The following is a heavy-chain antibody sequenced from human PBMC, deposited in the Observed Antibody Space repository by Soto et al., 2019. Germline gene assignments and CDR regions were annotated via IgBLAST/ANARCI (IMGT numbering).Heavy chain of an antibody. Sequence: QVQLVQSGAEVKKPGSSVKVSCKASGGTFSSYAISWVRQAPGQGLEWMGGIIPIFGTANYAKKFQGRVTITADEPTGAAYMELSSVRVEETAVYYCARVRWLALDHWGQGTLVTVSS. J-gene: IGHJ4*02. D-gene: IGHD6-19*01. CDR3: ARVRWLALDH. CDR2: IIPIFGTA. CDR1: GGTFSSYA. V-gene: IGHV1-69*01.